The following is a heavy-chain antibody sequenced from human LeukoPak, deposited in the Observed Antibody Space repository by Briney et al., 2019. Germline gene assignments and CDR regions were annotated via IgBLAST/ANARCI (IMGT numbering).Heavy chain of an antibody. CDR2: IHYTGST. V-gene: IGHV4-59*01. Sequence: PSETLSLTCSVSHVSISTYYWGWIRQPPGKGLEWMGYIHYTGSTNYNPSLKSRVTISVDTSKRQVSLMLRSVTSADTAVYYCARDIYGSGHGWFDTWGQGRLVTVSS. CDR1: HVSISTYY. CDR3: ARDIYGSGHGWFDT. J-gene: IGHJ5*02. D-gene: IGHD3-10*01.